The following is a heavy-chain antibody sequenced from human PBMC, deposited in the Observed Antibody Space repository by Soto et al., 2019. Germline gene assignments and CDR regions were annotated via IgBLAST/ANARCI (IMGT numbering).Heavy chain of an antibody. CDR1: GFTVSSSY. CDR3: ARDWSGYSGYEL. CDR2: ISSGGST. D-gene: IGHD5-12*01. V-gene: IGHV3-66*01. Sequence: EVQLVESGGGLVQPGGSLRLSCAASGFTVSSSYLSWVRLAPGKGLELVSLISSGGSTYYADSVKGRFTVSRDNSKKTLYLQMNSRRSEDTAVYYSARDWSGYSGYELWGQGTLVTVSS. J-gene: IGHJ4*02.